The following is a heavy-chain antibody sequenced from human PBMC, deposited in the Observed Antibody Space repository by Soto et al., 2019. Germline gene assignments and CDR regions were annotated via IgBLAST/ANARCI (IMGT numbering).Heavy chain of an antibody. Sequence: ASVKVSCKASGYTFTSYYMHWLRQAPGQGLEWMGVINPSGGNTVYAQKFQGRVTMTRDTSTSTVYMELSSLRSEDTAVYYCARLQSTSQPYLFDYSGQGALVVVSS. V-gene: IGHV1-46*01. CDR2: INPSGGNT. D-gene: IGHD4-4*01. J-gene: IGHJ4*02. CDR1: GYTFTSYY. CDR3: ARLQSTSQPYLFDY.